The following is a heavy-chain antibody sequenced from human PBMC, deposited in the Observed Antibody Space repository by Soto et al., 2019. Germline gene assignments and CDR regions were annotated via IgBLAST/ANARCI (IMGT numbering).Heavy chain of an antibody. V-gene: IGHV4-59*08. CDR1: GGSISIYY. Sequence: PSGTLSLTCTVSGGSISIYYWSWIRQPPGKGLEWIGYIYYSGSTNYNPSLKSRVTISVDTSKNQFSLKLSSVTAADTAVYYCARHLYSSGWDYFDYWSQGTLVTVSS. D-gene: IGHD6-19*01. CDR3: ARHLYSSGWDYFDY. J-gene: IGHJ4*02. CDR2: IYYSGST.